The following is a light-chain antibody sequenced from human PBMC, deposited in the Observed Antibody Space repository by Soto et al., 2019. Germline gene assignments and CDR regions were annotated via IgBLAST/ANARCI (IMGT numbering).Light chain of an antibody. CDR2: AAS. Sequence: DIQMTQSPSSLSASVGDTVTITCRASQSISLFLNWYQQKPGKAPKLLIYAASSLQSGVPSRFTRNGSGTDFTLTISSMQPDDLATYYCHQTDSIPETFGQGTKVEIK. J-gene: IGKJ1*01. V-gene: IGKV1-39*01. CDR1: QSISLF. CDR3: HQTDSIPET.